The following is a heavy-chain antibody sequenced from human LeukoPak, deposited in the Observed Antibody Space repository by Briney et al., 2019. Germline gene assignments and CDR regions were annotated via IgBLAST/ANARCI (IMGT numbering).Heavy chain of an antibody. CDR1: GFTFSSYA. V-gene: IGHV1-69*01. CDR3: ARWEYYYDSSGYYYAHEIYYGMDV. Sequence: GGSLRLSCAASGFTFSSYAISWVRQAPGQGLEWMGGIIPIFGTANYAQKFQGRVTITADESTSTAYMELSSLRSEDTAVYYCARWEYYYDSSGYYYAHEIYYGMDVWGQGTTVTVSS. J-gene: IGHJ6*02. CDR2: IIPIFGTA. D-gene: IGHD3-22*01.